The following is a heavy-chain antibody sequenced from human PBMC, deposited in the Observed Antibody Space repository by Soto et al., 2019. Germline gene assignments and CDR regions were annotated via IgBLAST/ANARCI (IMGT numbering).Heavy chain of an antibody. J-gene: IGHJ6*02. Sequence: QVQLVQSGAEVTKPGASVKVSCKASGYTFTSYDINWVRQATGQGLEWMGWMSPNSGATGYAQKFQGRVTMTRDTSISTDYLEMSKLRSEDPANYACARSVDAGVDVWGQGSTVTVSS. D-gene: IGHD1-1*01. CDR2: MSPNSGAT. CDR1: GYTFTSYD. CDR3: ARSVDAGVDV. V-gene: IGHV1-8*01.